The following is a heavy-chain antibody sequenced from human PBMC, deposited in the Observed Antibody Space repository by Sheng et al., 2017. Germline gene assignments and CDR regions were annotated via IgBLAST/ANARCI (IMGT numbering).Heavy chain of an antibody. Sequence: QVQLQESGPGLVKPSETLSLTCAVSGYSISSGYYWGWIRQPPGKGLEWIGSIYHSGSTYYNPSLKSRVTISVDTSKNQFSLKLSSVTAADTAVYYCARDHGSGWYRELFDYWGQGTLVTVSS. CDR2: IYHSGST. D-gene: IGHD6-19*01. V-gene: IGHV4-38-2*02. J-gene: IGHJ4*02. CDR3: ARDHGSGWYRELFDY. CDR1: GYSISSGYY.